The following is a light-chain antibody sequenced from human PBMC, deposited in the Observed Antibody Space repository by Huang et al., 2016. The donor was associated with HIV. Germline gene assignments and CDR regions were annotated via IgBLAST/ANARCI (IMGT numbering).Light chain of an antibody. J-gene: IGKJ2*01. V-gene: IGKV4-1*01. CDR2: WAS. CDR1: QSVFYSSNNKNY. CDR3: QQYYSTPRT. Sequence: DIVMTQSPDSLAVALGERATIHCKSSQSVFYSSNNKNYLAWYQQQPGQPPKLLIYWASTRESGVPDRCSGSGSGTDFTLTISSLQAEDVAAYYCQQYYSTPRTFGQGTKLEIK.